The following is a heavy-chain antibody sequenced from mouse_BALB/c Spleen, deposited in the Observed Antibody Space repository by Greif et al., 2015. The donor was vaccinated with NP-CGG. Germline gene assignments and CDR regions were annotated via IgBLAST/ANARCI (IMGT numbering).Heavy chain of an antibody. J-gene: IGHJ1*01. Sequence: EVQLQESGAELVKPGASVKLSCTASGFNIKDTYMHWVKQRPEQGLEWIGRIDPANGNTKYDPKFQGKATITADTSSNTADLQLSSLTSEDTAVYYCARYGNYVYFDVWGAGTTVTVSS. CDR2: IDPANGNT. D-gene: IGHD2-1*01. CDR3: ARYGNYVYFDV. V-gene: IGHV14-3*02. CDR1: GFNIKDTY.